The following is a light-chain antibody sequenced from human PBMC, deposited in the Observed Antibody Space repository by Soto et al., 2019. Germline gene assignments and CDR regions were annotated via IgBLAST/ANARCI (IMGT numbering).Light chain of an antibody. V-gene: IGLV2-14*01. Sequence: LTKPASVSGSPGQSITIPCTGTSSDVGGYNYVSWYQQPPGKAPKFMIYDVTNRPSGVSNRFSGSKSGNTASLTISGLQAEDEADYYCCSYTTSNTRQIVFGTGTKVTVL. CDR2: DVT. CDR1: SSDVGGYNY. J-gene: IGLJ1*01. CDR3: CSYTTSNTRQIV.